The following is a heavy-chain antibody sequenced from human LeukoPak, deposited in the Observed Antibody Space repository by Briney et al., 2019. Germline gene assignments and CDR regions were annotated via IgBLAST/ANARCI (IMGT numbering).Heavy chain of an antibody. V-gene: IGHV3-48*03. D-gene: IGHD1-1*01. Sequence: GGSLRLSCAASGFTFSNYEMNWVRQAPGKGLEWISYISSSGSARYYADSVKGRFTISRDNAKNSLYLQMNSLRAEDAALYYCARENWNDASDSWGQGTMVTVSS. CDR2: ISSSGSAR. CDR1: GFTFSNYE. CDR3: ARENWNDASDS. J-gene: IGHJ3*02.